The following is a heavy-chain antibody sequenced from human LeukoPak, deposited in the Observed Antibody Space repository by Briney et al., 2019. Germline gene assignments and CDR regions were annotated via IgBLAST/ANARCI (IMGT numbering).Heavy chain of an antibody. CDR2: ISSNSSTI. Sequence: GGSLRLSCAASEFTFSSYSMNWVRQAPGKGLEWVSYISSNSSTIYYADPVKGRFTISRDNAKNSLYLQMNSLRAEDTAAYYCARDGVEGYWYFDLWGRGTLVTVSS. J-gene: IGHJ2*01. CDR1: EFTFSSYS. D-gene: IGHD1-1*01. V-gene: IGHV3-48*04. CDR3: ARDGVEGYWYFDL.